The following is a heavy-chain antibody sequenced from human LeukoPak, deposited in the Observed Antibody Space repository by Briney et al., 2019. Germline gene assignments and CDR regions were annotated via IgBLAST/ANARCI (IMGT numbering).Heavy chain of an antibody. D-gene: IGHD7-27*01. CDR2: IVSDGGRA. V-gene: IGHV3-33*05. CDR3: ARDSITEDNSLNY. J-gene: IGHJ4*02. Sequence: GGSLILSCSASGFTFSTYGMQWVRHTPGKGLEWVAVIVSDGGRAHYGDSVRGRFTISRDNSKNTLYLQMNSLRAEDTAVYYCARDSITEDNSLNYWGGGILVTVSS. CDR1: GFTFSTYG.